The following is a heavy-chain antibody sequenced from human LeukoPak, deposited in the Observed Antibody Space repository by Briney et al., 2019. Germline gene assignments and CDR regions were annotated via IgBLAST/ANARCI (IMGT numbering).Heavy chain of an antibody. CDR3: ARAFDSSTSPPPRYFTY. D-gene: IGHD3-22*01. CDR2: INRSGST. V-gene: IGHV4-34*01. CDR1: GGSFNGYY. J-gene: IGHJ4*02. Sequence: SETLSLTCAVYGGSFNGYYWSWIRQSPGKGLEWIAEINRSGSTNYNPSLMSRVTISVDTSKNQFSLKLSSVTAADTAVYYCARAFDSSTSPPPRYFTYWGQGTLVTVSS.